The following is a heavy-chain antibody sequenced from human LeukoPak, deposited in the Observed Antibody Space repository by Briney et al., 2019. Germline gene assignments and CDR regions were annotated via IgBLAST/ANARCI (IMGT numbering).Heavy chain of an antibody. CDR3: ARRICSSTSCYLDY. J-gene: IGHJ4*02. Sequence: KPSETLSLTCTGSGGSISSYYWIWIRQPPGKGLEWIGYIYYSGSTNANPSLKGRLTISVATSKNECSLNLSSVTAADTAVYYCARRICSSTSCYLDYWGQETLVSVSS. V-gene: IGHV4-59*08. D-gene: IGHD2-2*01. CDR1: GGSISSYY. CDR2: IYYSGST.